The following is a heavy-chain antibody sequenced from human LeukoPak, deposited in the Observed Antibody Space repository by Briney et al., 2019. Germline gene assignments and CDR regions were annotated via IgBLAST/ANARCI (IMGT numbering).Heavy chain of an antibody. V-gene: IGHV3-74*01. CDR1: GFTFSSYW. CDR2: INSDGSRT. CDR3: TTDPQPYYDILTGYYLFDY. D-gene: IGHD3-9*01. J-gene: IGHJ4*02. Sequence: PGGSLRLSCAASGFTFSSYWMHWVRQAPGKGLVWVSRINSDGSRTSYADSVKGRFTISRDNAKNTLYLQMNSLKTEDTAVYYCTTDPQPYYDILTGYYLFDYWGQGTLVTVSS.